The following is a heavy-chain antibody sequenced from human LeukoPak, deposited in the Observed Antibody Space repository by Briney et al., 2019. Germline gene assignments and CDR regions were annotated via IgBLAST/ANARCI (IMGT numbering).Heavy chain of an antibody. Sequence: SETLSHTCAVYGGSFSGYYWSWIRQPPGKGREWIGEINHSGSTNYNPSLKSRVTISVDTSKNQFSLKLSSVTAADTAVYYCARVGYSGYVGDYWGQGTLVTVSS. D-gene: IGHD5-12*01. J-gene: IGHJ4*02. CDR3: ARVGYSGYVGDY. CDR1: GGSFSGYY. V-gene: IGHV4-34*01. CDR2: INHSGST.